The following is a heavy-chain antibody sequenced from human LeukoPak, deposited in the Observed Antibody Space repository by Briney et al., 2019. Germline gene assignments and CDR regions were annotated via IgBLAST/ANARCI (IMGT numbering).Heavy chain of an antibody. CDR2: IYYSGST. Sequence: SETLSLTCTVSGGSISSYYWSWIRQPPGKGLEWIGYIYYSGSTNYNPSLKSRVTISVDTSKNQFSLKLSSVTAADTAVYYCARHVMGYSYYFDYWGQGTLVTVSS. CDR3: ARHVMGYSYYFDY. V-gene: IGHV4-59*08. J-gene: IGHJ4*02. CDR1: GGSISSYY. D-gene: IGHD2-21*01.